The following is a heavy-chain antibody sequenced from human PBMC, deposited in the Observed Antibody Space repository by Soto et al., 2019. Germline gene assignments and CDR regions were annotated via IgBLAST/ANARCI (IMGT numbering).Heavy chain of an antibody. J-gene: IGHJ6*02. Sequence: GEALKISCKGAGNSFNRYWNGWVRQMPGKGLEWMGSIYPDDSDTRYSPSFQGQVTISADKSISTAYLHCSSLKASDTAMYYCARTAVLRYFDWLPPYYYYYGMDVWGQGTTVTVSS. CDR2: IYPDDSDT. CDR3: ARTAVLRYFDWLPPYYYYYGMDV. CDR1: GNSFNRYW. V-gene: IGHV5-51*01. D-gene: IGHD3-9*01.